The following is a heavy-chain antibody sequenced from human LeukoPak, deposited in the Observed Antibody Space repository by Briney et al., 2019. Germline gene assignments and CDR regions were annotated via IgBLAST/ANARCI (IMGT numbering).Heavy chain of an antibody. J-gene: IGHJ5*02. V-gene: IGHV4-61*02. CDR1: GGSISSGSYY. D-gene: IGHD3-10*01. Sequence: TSQTLSLTCTVSGGSISSGSYYWSWIRQPAGRGVGWIGRIYTSGSTNYTPSLRSRVTLSVDTSKNQFSLKLSSVTAADTAVYYCASRPGKYGSGRYYILPWGQGTLVTVSS. CDR2: IYTSGST. CDR3: ASRPGKYGSGRYYILP.